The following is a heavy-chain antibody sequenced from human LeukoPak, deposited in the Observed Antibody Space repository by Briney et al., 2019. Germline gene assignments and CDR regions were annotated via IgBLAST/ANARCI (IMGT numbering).Heavy chain of an antibody. D-gene: IGHD3-22*01. CDR2: IIPIFGTA. Sequence: GASVNVSCKASGGTFSSYAISWVRQAPGQGLEWMGRIIPIFGTANYAQKFQGRVTITTDESTSTAYMELSSLRSEDTAVYYCARAPYYYDSSGYDDYWGQGTLVTVSS. J-gene: IGHJ4*02. V-gene: IGHV1-69*05. CDR3: ARAPYYYDSSGYDDY. CDR1: GGTFSSYA.